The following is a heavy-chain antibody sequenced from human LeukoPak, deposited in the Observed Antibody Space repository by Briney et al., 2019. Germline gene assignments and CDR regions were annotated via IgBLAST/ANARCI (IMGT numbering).Heavy chain of an antibody. J-gene: IGHJ4*02. CDR1: GFTFSSYT. V-gene: IGHV3-21*01. D-gene: IGHD6-13*01. Sequence: GGSLRLSCAASGFTFSSYTMHWIRQAPGKGLEWVSSISSSSSYIYYADSVKGRFTISRDNAKNSLYLQMNSLRAEDTAVYYCARPLVAAAGKAPQDYWGQGTLVTVSS. CDR2: ISSSSSYI. CDR3: ARPLVAAAGKAPQDY.